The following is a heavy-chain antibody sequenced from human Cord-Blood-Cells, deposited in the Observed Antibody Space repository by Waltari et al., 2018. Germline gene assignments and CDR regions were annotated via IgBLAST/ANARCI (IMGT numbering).Heavy chain of an antibody. J-gene: IGHJ4*02. V-gene: IGHV3-21*01. CDR1: GFTLSRYS. CDR2: ISSSSSYI. D-gene: IGHD7-27*01. Sequence: EVQLVASGGGLVKPGGSLRLSCAASGFTLSRYSMTWARQAPGKGLEWGSFISSSSSYIYYADSVKGRFTISRDNAKNSLYLQMNSLRAEDTAVYYCARGRTGDRDYWGQGTLVTVSS. CDR3: ARGRTGDRDY.